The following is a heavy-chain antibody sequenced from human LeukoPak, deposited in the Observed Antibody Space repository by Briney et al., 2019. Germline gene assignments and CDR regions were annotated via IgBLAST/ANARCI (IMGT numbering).Heavy chain of an antibody. Sequence: SETLSLTCTVSGGSIFSYYWSWIRQPPGKGLEWMGYIYYSGSTNYNPSLRSRVTISVDTSKNQFSLRVSSVTAADTAVYYCARHLNNCGDDCYIFDYWGQGTLVTVSS. CDR1: GGSIFSYY. J-gene: IGHJ4*02. CDR3: ARHLNNCGDDCYIFDY. CDR2: IYYSGST. D-gene: IGHD2-21*01. V-gene: IGHV4-59*08.